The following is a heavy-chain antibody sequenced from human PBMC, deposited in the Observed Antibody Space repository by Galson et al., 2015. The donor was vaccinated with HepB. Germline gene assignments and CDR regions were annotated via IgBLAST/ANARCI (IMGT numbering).Heavy chain of an antibody. J-gene: IGHJ3*02. CDR3: AIEGSLDSKGWSRDGAFDI. CDR1: GFCFPNYD. V-gene: IGHV1-18*01. Sequence: CKASGFCFPNYDISGLRQAPGQGQECRVETSASSNRTKYQQKLQRTGTMTTDTSTTPAYIDLQRLNSDDTGEYYCAIEGSLDSKGWSRDGAFDIWGQGTLVTVSS. CDR2: TSASSNRT. D-gene: IGHD6-19*01.